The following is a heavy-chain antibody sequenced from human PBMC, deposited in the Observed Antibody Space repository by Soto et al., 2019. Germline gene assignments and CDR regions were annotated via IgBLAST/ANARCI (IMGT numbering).Heavy chain of an antibody. D-gene: IGHD3-3*01. CDR1: GFTFSSYW. J-gene: IGHJ5*02. Sequence: GGSLRLSCAASGFTFSSYWMHWVRQAPGKGLVWVSRINSDGSSTSYADSVKGRFTISRDNAKNTLYLQMNSLRAEDTAVYYCARGRYDFWSGYSRQTNWFDPWGQGTLVTVSS. CDR3: ARGRYDFWSGYSRQTNWFDP. CDR2: INSDGSST. V-gene: IGHV3-74*01.